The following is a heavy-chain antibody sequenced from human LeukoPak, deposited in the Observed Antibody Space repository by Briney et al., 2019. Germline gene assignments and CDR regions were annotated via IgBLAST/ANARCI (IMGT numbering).Heavy chain of an antibody. D-gene: IGHD6-13*01. V-gene: IGHV4-34*01. CDR2: INHSGST. J-gene: IGHJ5*02. CDR1: GGSFSGYY. Sequence: SETLSLTCAVYGGSFSGYYWSWIRQPPGKGLEWIGEINHSGSTNYNPSLKSRVTISVNTSKNQFSLKLNSVTAADTAVYYCARDLTSSNFYGWFDPWGQGTLVTVSS. CDR3: ARDLTSSNFYGWFDP.